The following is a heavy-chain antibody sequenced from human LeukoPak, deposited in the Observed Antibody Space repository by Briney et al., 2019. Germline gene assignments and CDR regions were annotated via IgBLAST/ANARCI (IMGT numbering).Heavy chain of an antibody. Sequence: HGGSLRLSCAASGFTFSSYGMHWVRQAPGKGLEWVAVIWYDGSIKYYADSVKGRFSISRDNSKNTLYLQMNSLRAEDTAVYYCARYCSGGTCKLGYYYYGMDVWGQGTTVTVSS. CDR3: ARYCSGGTCKLGYYYYGMDV. CDR1: GFTFSSYG. D-gene: IGHD2-15*01. J-gene: IGHJ6*02. V-gene: IGHV3-33*01. CDR2: IWYDGSIK.